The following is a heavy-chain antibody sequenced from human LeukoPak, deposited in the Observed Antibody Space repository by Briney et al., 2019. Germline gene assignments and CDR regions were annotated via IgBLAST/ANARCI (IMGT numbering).Heavy chain of an antibody. V-gene: IGHV3-23*01. D-gene: IGHD4-17*01. CDR1: GFTLRSYV. CDR2: ISGSGDST. J-gene: IGHJ4*02. Sequence: GGSLRLSCVASGFTLRSYVMNWVRQTPGKGLEWVSSISGSGDSTFYADSVKGRFTVSRDSSKNTLYLQMNSLRAEDTAVYYCARRAVTTSYFDYWGQGTLVTVSS. CDR3: ARRAVTTSYFDY.